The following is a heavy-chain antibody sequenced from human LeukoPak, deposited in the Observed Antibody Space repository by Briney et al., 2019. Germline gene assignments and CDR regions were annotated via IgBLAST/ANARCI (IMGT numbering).Heavy chain of an antibody. CDR2: MSYDGTNI. Sequence: PGGSLRLSCAASGFTFSSYAMHWVRQAPGRRPEWVAVMSYDGTNIFYSDSVKGRFTISRDNSKNILFLQMNSLRAEDTAVYYCARDRESSSKGHFDYWGQGTLVTVSS. J-gene: IGHJ4*02. D-gene: IGHD2-15*01. V-gene: IGHV3-30-3*01. CDR1: GFTFSSYA. CDR3: ARDRESSSKGHFDY.